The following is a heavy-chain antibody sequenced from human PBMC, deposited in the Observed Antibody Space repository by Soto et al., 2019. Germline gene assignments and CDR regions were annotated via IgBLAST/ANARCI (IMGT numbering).Heavy chain of an antibody. CDR1: GFTFSTYA. J-gene: IGHJ4*02. Sequence: QVHLVESGGGVVQPGRSLRLSCAASGFTFSTYAMHWVRQAPGKGLEWVAVISHDGSNKYYADFVKGRFTISRDNSYNTLYLQMNSLRAEDTALYYCAKDISTYSGRYTYYFDYWGQGTLVTVSS. V-gene: IGHV3-30*18. D-gene: IGHD1-26*01. CDR2: ISHDGSNK. CDR3: AKDISTYSGRYTYYFDY.